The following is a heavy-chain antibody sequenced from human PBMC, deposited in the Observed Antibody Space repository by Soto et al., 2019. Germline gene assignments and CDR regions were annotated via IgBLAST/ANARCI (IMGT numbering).Heavy chain of an antibody. D-gene: IGHD3-10*01. CDR2: IYYGGST. Sequence: PSXTLSLTYIVAGGSISSYYWSWVRHPPGKGLEWIGYIYYGGSTNYNPSLKSRATFSVDTSKNQFSLKLSSVTAADTAVYYCARVLQFGELWSFDYWGQGTLVTVSS. J-gene: IGHJ4*02. CDR1: GGSISSYY. V-gene: IGHV4-59*01. CDR3: ARVLQFGELWSFDY.